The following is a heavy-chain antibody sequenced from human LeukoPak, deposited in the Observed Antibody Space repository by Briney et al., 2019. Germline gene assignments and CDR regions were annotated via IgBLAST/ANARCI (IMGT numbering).Heavy chain of an antibody. J-gene: IGHJ4*02. D-gene: IGHD3-10*01. V-gene: IGHV3-30*18. CDR3: AKDVRALNNYGSGSSGFY. CDR1: GFTYSSYG. Sequence: GGSLRLSCAASGFTYSSYGMHWVRQAPGKGLEWVAVISYDGSNKYYADPVKGRFTISRDNSKNTLYLQMNSLRVEDTAVYYCAKDVRALNNYGSGSSGFYWGQGTLVTVSS. CDR2: ISYDGSNK.